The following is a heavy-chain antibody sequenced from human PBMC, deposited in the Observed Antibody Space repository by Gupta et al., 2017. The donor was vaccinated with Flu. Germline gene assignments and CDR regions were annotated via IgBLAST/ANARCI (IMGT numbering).Heavy chain of an antibody. CDR1: GGAISRRSSD. J-gene: IGHJ5*02. CDR3: ARHLITISMNWFDP. V-gene: IGHV4-39*01. Sequence: QLQLQETGTELVAHSETLSLISTVSGGAISRRSSDWGWIRQPPGKGLEGIGSIYYRGCTYYNSPLKSRVTISEATSKNLFSLKLSSVTAADTAVYYCARHLITISMNWFDPWGQGTLVTVSS. CDR2: IYYRGCT. D-gene: IGHD2/OR15-2a*01.